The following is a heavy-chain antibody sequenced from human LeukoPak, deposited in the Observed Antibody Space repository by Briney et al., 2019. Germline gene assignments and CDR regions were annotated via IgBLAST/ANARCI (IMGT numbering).Heavy chain of an antibody. CDR2: IYSGGST. D-gene: IGHD3-3*01. Sequence: PGGSLRLSCAASGFTVSSNYMSWVRQAPGKGLEWVSVIYSGGSTYYADSVKGRFTISRDNSKNTLYLQMNSLRAEDTAVYYCAKLDYSPDYDFWSGYSDYWGQGTLVTVSS. CDR3: AKLDYSPDYDFWSGYSDY. J-gene: IGHJ4*02. V-gene: IGHV3-66*02. CDR1: GFTVSSNY.